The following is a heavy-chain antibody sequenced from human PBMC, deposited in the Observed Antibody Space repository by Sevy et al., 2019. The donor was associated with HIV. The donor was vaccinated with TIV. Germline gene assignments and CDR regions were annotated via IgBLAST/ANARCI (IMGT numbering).Heavy chain of an antibody. CDR1: GFTFTGST. Sequence: GGSLRLSCAASGFTFTGSTMYWVRQASGKGLEWVARIRSRAKTYATAYAASVKGRFTISRDDSRNTAYLQMNSLKTEDTAVYYCSSQRTIAVAGDYFDYWGHGTLVTVSS. V-gene: IGHV3-73*01. J-gene: IGHJ4*01. CDR3: SSQRTIAVAGDYFDY. D-gene: IGHD6-19*01. CDR2: IRSRAKTYAT.